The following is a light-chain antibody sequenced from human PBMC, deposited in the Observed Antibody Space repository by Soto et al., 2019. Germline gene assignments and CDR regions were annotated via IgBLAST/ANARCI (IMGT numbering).Light chain of an antibody. CDR1: QTISNS. J-gene: IGKJ2*01. V-gene: IGKV1-39*01. CDR2: GAS. CDR3: QQSYSTPYT. Sequence: DLQMTQSPSSLSASVGDRVTITCRATQTISNSLTWYQQKPGKAPQFLIFGASSLPGGVPSRFSGSGSGTDFTLTISSLQPEDFATYFCQQSYSTPYTFGQGTKLDIK.